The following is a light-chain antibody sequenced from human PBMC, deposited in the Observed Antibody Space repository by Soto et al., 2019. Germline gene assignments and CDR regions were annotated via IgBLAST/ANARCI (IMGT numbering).Light chain of an antibody. Sequence: QPASVSGSPGQSITISCSGTSSDVGSYNLVSWYQQHPGKAPKLMIYEGSKRPSGVSNRFSGSKSGNTASLTISGLQAEDEADYYCCSYAGSYVFGTGTKVTVL. J-gene: IGLJ1*01. CDR1: SSDVGSYNL. V-gene: IGLV2-23*01. CDR2: EGS. CDR3: CSYAGSYV.